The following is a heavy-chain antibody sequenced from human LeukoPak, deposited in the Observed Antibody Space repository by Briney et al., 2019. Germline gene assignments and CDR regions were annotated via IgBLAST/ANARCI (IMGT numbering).Heavy chain of an antibody. CDR3: ARFAAGGSYYYYMDV. J-gene: IGHJ6*03. D-gene: IGHD6-25*01. V-gene: IGHV3-48*01. CDR1: GFTFSSYT. Sequence: GGSLRLSCAASGFTFSSYTMNWVRQPPGKGLEWVSNIGTSSTTIYYAGSVKGRFTISRDNAKNSLYLQMNSLRADDTAVYYCARFAAGGSYYYYMDVWGKGTTVTVSS. CDR2: IGTSSTTI.